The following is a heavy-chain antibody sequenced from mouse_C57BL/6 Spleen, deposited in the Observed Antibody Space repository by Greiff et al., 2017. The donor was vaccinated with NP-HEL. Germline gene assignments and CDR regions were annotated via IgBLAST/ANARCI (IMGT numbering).Heavy chain of an antibody. CDR3: ARDQYDYDGYFDV. V-gene: IGHV1-19*01. CDR2: INPYNGGT. J-gene: IGHJ1*03. Sequence: VQLKQSGPVLVKPGASVKMSCKASGYTFTDYYMNWVKQSHGKSLEWIGVINPYNGGTSYNQKFKGKATLTVDKSSSTAYMELNSLTSEDSAVYYCARDQYDYDGYFDVWGTGTTVTVSS. CDR1: GYTFTDYY. D-gene: IGHD2-4*01.